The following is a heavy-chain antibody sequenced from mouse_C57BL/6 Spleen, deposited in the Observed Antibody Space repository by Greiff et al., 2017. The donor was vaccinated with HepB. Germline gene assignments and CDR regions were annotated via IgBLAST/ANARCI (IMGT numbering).Heavy chain of an antibody. V-gene: IGHV1-81*01. Sequence: QVQLKESGAELARPGASVKLSCKASGYTFTSYGISWVKQRTGQGLEWIGEIYPRSGNTYYNEKFKGKATLTADKSSSTAYMELRSLTSEDSAVYFCVSHWDEGFAYWGRGTLVTVSA. CDR1: GYTFTSYG. CDR2: IYPRSGNT. J-gene: IGHJ3*01. D-gene: IGHD4-1*01. CDR3: VSHWDEGFAY.